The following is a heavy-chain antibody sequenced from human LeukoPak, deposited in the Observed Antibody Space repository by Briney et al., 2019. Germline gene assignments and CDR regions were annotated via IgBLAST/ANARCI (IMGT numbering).Heavy chain of an antibody. D-gene: IGHD3-22*01. CDR3: ARAPSEIGGYYPEYFRH. V-gene: IGHV3-74*01. CDR1: GFTFSSYW. J-gene: IGHJ1*01. Sequence: GGSLRLSCAASGFTFSSYWMHWVRQAPRKGLVWVSRIKSDGKTNYADSVKGRFTISRDNAKNTVSLQMNSLRAEDTGVYYCARAPSEIGGYYPEYFRHWGQGTLVTVSA. CDR2: IKSDGKT.